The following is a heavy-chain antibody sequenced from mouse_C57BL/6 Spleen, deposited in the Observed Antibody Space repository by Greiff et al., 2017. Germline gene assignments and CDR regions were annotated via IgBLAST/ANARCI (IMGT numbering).Heavy chain of an antibody. V-gene: IGHV3-6*01. J-gene: IGHJ4*01. Sequence: EVQLQESGPGLVKPSQSLSLTCSVTGYSITSGYYWNWIRQFPGNKLEWMVYRSYDGSNNYKPSLKNRITITRDTSKNQFFLKLNSVSTEATATYYCTRGDYDEGDYAMDYTGQGASVTVSS. D-gene: IGHD2-4*01. CDR1: GYSITSGYY. CDR3: TRGDYDEGDYAMDY. CDR2: RSYDGSN.